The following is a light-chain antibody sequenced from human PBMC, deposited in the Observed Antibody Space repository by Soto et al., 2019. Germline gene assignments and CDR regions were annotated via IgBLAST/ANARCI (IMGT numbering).Light chain of an antibody. J-gene: IGKJ1*01. CDR3: QQYSNWPPGT. Sequence: DIVMTQSPDTLSVSPGERATLSCRASQSVGRKLAWYQQNPGQAPRLLVYDVFTRASGVPARFTGSGSGTEFTLTISSLQSEDLAIYYCQQYSNWPPGTFGQGTKVDI. CDR2: DVF. V-gene: IGKV3-15*01. CDR1: QSVGRK.